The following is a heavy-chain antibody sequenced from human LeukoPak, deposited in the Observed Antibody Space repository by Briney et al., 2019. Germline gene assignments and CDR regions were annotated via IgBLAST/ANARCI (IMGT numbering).Heavy chain of an antibody. Sequence: PGGSLRLSCAASGFTFSSYGMHWVRQAPGKGLEWVAFIRCDGSNKYYADSVKGRFTISRDNSKNTLYLQMNSLRAEDTAVYYCAKGVGDFGRYMDVWGKGTTVTISS. CDR2: IRCDGSNK. V-gene: IGHV3-30*02. J-gene: IGHJ6*03. CDR3: AKGVGDFGRYMDV. D-gene: IGHD4-17*01. CDR1: GFTFSSYG.